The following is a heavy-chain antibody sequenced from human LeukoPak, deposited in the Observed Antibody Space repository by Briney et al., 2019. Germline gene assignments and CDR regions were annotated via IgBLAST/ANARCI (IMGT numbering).Heavy chain of an antibody. Sequence: PSETLSLTCTVSGGSISRYYWSWIRQPPGKGLEWIGYIYYSGSTNYNPSLKSRVTISVDTSKNQFSLKLSSVTAADTAVYYCAGMYSSSWYFDYWGQGTLVTVSS. CDR3: AGMYSSSWYFDY. CDR2: IYYSGST. D-gene: IGHD6-13*01. J-gene: IGHJ4*02. V-gene: IGHV4-59*01. CDR1: GGSISRYY.